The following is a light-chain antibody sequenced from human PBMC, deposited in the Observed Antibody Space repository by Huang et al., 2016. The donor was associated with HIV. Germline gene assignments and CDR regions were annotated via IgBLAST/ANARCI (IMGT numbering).Light chain of an antibody. CDR2: ATS. Sequence: IQLTQSPSSLSVSVGDRVTIPCRASQGITNYLAWYQQKPGNAPKLLIFATSTLQSGVPSRFSGSGSGTDFTLSIASLQPEDSATYYCQQLNAYPLTFGGGTKVEI. CDR1: QGITNY. J-gene: IGKJ4*01. CDR3: QQLNAYPLT. V-gene: IGKV1-9*01.